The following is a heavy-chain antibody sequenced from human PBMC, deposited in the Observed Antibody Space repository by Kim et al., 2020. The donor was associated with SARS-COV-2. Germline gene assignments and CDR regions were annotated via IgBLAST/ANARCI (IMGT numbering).Heavy chain of an antibody. Sequence: SETLSLTCAVYGGSFSGYYWSWIRQPPGKGLEWIGEINHSGSTNYNASLKSRVTISVDTSKNQFSLKLSSVTAADTAVYYCARGRVPYSAGAYYFDYWGQGTLVTVSS. CDR1: GGSFSGYY. V-gene: IGHV4-34*01. D-gene: IGHD2-15*01. CDR2: INHSGST. J-gene: IGHJ4*02. CDR3: ARGRVPYSAGAYYFDY.